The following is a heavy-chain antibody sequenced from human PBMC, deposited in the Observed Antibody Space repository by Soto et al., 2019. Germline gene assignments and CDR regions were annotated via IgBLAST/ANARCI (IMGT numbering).Heavy chain of an antibody. J-gene: IGHJ4*02. V-gene: IGHV3-23*01. Sequence: VHLLESGGGLVHPGGSLRLSCTASGFTFSNYAMTWVRQGPGKGLQWVAGINGGGDSPHYADSVKGRFIISRDNSNNTLVLQMRSLRVDDTALYYCAKRGKFGGFDYWGQGTLITVSS. CDR3: AKRGKFGGFDY. D-gene: IGHD3-10*01. CDR1: GFTFSNYA. CDR2: INGGGDSP.